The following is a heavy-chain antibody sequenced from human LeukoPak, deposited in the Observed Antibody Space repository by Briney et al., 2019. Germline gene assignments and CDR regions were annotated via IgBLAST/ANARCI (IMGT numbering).Heavy chain of an antibody. Sequence: GASVKVSCKAPGYTFTGYYMHWVRQAPGQGLEWMGWINPNSGGTNYAQKFQGRVTMTRDTSISTAYMELSRLRSDDTAVYYCARDEGYCSSTSCSNYYYGMDVWGQGTTVTVSS. V-gene: IGHV1-2*02. D-gene: IGHD2-2*01. J-gene: IGHJ6*02. CDR1: GYTFTGYY. CDR3: ARDEGYCSSTSCSNYYYGMDV. CDR2: INPNSGGT.